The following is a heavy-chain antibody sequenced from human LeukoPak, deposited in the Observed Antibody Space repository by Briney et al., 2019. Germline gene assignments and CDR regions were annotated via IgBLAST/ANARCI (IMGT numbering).Heavy chain of an antibody. Sequence: GGSLRLPCAASGFTFSSYAMSWVRQAPGKGLEWVSAISGSGGSTYYADSVKGRFTISRDNSKNTLYLQMNILRADDTAVYYCAKDCLGGYDFYFHYQGRDVRGQGTTVTVSS. J-gene: IGHJ6*02. D-gene: IGHD5-12*01. CDR2: ISGSGGST. CDR1: GFTFSSYA. CDR3: AKDCLGGYDFYFHYQGRDV. V-gene: IGHV3-23*01.